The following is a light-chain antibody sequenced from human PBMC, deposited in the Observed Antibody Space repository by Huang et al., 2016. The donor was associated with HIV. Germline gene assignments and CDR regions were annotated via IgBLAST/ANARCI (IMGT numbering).Light chain of an antibody. CDR1: QSLGGTF. Sequence: EIVLTQSPGTLSLSPGERATLSCRASQSLGGTFLAWYQQKPGQAPRLLISGVSARTIGIPARFSGSGSGTDFTLTISRLEPEDFAVYYCQQYGSSPPYTFGQGTKLEIK. CDR2: GVS. CDR3: QQYGSSPPYT. J-gene: IGKJ2*01. V-gene: IGKV3-20*01.